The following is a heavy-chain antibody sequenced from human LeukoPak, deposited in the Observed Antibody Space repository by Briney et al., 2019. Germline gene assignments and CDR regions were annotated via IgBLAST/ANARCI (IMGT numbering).Heavy chain of an antibody. J-gene: IGHJ4*02. CDR3: AKRGVVIRVILVGFHKEAYYFDS. CDR2: ISDSGGNT. D-gene: IGHD3-22*01. CDR1: GFTFSRYA. V-gene: IGHV3-23*01. Sequence: GGSLRLSCAASGFTFSRYAMIWVRQAPGKGLEWVSFISDSGGNTYYSDSVKGRFAFSRDNSKNTLYLQMNSLRAEDTAVYFCAKRGVVIRVILVGFHKEAYYFDSWGQGALVTVSS.